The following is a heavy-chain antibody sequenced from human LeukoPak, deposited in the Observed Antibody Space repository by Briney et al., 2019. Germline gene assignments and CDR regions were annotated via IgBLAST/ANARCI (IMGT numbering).Heavy chain of an antibody. CDR2: VRYSGGTT. CDR1: GFTFTNFE. Sequence: GASLRLSCAASGFTFTNFEMNWVRQAPGKGLEWVSYVRYSGGTTSHADSVKGRFTISRDNAKNSLYLQMNSLRAEDTAVYYCARAGPRAFDPWGQGTLVTVSS. J-gene: IGHJ5*02. CDR3: ARAGPRAFDP. V-gene: IGHV3-48*03.